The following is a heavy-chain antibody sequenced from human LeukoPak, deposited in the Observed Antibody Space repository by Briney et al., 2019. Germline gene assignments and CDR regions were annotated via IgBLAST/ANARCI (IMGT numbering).Heavy chain of an antibody. CDR2: IKKDGSEK. J-gene: IGHJ4*02. CDR1: GFTFSSYW. Sequence: GGSLRLSCAASGFTFSSYWMSWVRQAPGKGLEWVANIKKDGSEKYYVDSVKGRFTISRDNAKKSLYLQMDSLGAEDTAVYYCARHLSGITGYTYGRGIDYWGQGTLLTVSS. D-gene: IGHD5-18*01. V-gene: IGHV3-7*01. CDR3: ARHLSGITGYTYGRGIDY.